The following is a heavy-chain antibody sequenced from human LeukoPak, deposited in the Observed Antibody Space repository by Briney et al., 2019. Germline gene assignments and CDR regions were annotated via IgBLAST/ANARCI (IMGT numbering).Heavy chain of an antibody. CDR3: ARVVRSSGYPLDY. D-gene: IGHD3-22*01. Sequence: GSLRLSCAASGFTFSSYSMNWVRQPPGKGLEWIGSIYYSGSAYYNPSLKSRVTISVDTSKNQFSLKLSSVTAADTAVYYCARVVRSSGYPLDYWGQGTLVTVSS. V-gene: IGHV4-39*07. CDR1: GFTFSSYS. CDR2: IYYSGSA. J-gene: IGHJ4*02.